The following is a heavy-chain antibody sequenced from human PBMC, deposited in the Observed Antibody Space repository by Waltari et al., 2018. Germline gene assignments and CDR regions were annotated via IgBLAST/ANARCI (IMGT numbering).Heavy chain of an antibody. CDR3: AARSEQLAGSYYILTPVAFDI. V-gene: IGHV1-69*05. D-gene: IGHD3-9*01. CDR2: SIPIFGTA. CDR1: GGTFSSYA. Sequence: QVQLVQSGAEVKKPGSSVKVSCKASGGTFSSYAISWVRQAPGQGLEWMGGSIPIFGTANYAQKFQGRVTITTDESTSTAYMELSSLRSEDTAVYYCAARSEQLAGSYYILTPVAFDIWGQGTMVTVSS. J-gene: IGHJ3*02.